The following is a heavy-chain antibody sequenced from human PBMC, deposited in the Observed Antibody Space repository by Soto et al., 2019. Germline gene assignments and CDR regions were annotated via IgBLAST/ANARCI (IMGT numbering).Heavy chain of an antibody. CDR1: GASITSSGYY. J-gene: IGHJ4*02. CDR2: IYYRGTT. CDR3: ARATESHYFDY. Sequence: SETLSLTCTLSGASITSSGYYWSWIRLHPGEGLEWIGYIYYRGTTYYNPSIKSPVTISTDTSKKEFSLTLTSVTAADTAVYYCARATESHYFDYWGRGILVTVSS. V-gene: IGHV4-31*01.